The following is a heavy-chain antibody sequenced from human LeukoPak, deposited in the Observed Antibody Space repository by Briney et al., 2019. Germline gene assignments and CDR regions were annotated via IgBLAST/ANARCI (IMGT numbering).Heavy chain of an antibody. CDR1: GFTFSSYA. Sequence: GGSLRLSCAASGFTFSSYAMGWVRQAPGKGLERVSAISGSGGSTYYADSVKGRFTISRDNSKNTLYLQMNSLRAEDTAVYYCAKGHGYSYGTYYFDYWGQGTLVTVSS. CDR3: AKGHGYSYGTYYFDY. J-gene: IGHJ4*02. CDR2: ISGSGGST. D-gene: IGHD5-18*01. V-gene: IGHV3-23*01.